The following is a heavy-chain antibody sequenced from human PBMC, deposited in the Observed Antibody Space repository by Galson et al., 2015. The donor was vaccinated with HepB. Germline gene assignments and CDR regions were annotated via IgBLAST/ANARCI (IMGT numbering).Heavy chain of an antibody. D-gene: IGHD3-22*01. Sequence: SLRLSCAASGFTFSDYYMSWIRQAPGKGLEWVSYISSSSSYTNYADSVKGRFTISRDNAKNSLYLQMNSLRAEDTAVYYCARDLWSSSGYYYMYYFDYWGQGTLVTVSS. J-gene: IGHJ4*02. V-gene: IGHV3-11*06. CDR2: ISSSSSYT. CDR3: ARDLWSSSGYYYMYYFDY. CDR1: GFTFSDYY.